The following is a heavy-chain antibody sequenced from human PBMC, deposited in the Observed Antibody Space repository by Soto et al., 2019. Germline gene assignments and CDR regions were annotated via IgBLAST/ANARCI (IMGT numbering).Heavy chain of an antibody. Sequence: GSLRLSCAASGFTFSSYSMNWVRQAPGKGLEWVSSISSSSSYIYYADSVKGRFTISRDNAKNSLYLQMNSLRAEDTAVYYCSRNLRSLNWFDPWGQGSLVTVSS. J-gene: IGHJ5*02. CDR2: ISSSSSYI. CDR1: GFTFSSYS. V-gene: IGHV3-21*01. CDR3: SRNLRSLNWFDP.